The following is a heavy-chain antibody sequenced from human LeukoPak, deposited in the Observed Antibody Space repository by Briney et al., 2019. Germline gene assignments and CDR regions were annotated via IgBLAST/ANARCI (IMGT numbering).Heavy chain of an antibody. CDR3: AREAEYSSSDDLAY. CDR2: VNVYNGNT. D-gene: IGHD6-6*01. CDR1: GYTFTSNV. V-gene: IGHV1-18*01. J-gene: IGHJ4*02. Sequence: GASVKVSCKASGYTFTSNVITWVRQAPGQGLEWMGWVNVYNGNTNYAQKLQGRVTMTADTSTSTAYMELGGLRSDDTAVYYCAREAEYSSSDDLAYWGQGTLVTVSS.